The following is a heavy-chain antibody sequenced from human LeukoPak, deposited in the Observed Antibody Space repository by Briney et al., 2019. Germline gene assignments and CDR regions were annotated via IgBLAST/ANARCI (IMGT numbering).Heavy chain of an antibody. CDR3: TRDVAKTPRKGPTGDEYFDY. J-gene: IGHJ4*02. V-gene: IGHV3-49*04. D-gene: IGHD7-27*01. CDR1: GITLCDYA. CDR2: IRIKAYGGTT. Sequence: PGGSLRLSRTASGITLCDYAMSWVRQAPGKGLEWGGFIRIKAYGGTTEYAPSVKGRFTISRDDSKSIAYLQMNSLKTEDTAVYYCTRDVAKTPRKGPTGDEYFDYWGQGTLVTVSS.